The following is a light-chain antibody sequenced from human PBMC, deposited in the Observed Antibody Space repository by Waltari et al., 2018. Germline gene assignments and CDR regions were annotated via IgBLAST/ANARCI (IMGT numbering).Light chain of an antibody. CDR1: SHTVGFQG. Sequence: QAGLTQPPSVSKGLRQTATLACTGTSHTVGFQGAAWLQQHQGHPPNSLFYRDNNRPSGISERFSASRSGNTASLTITGLQPEDEADYYCSAWDSTLNAWVFGGGTKLTVL. CDR2: RDN. CDR3: SAWDSTLNAWV. V-gene: IGLV10-54*04. J-gene: IGLJ3*02.